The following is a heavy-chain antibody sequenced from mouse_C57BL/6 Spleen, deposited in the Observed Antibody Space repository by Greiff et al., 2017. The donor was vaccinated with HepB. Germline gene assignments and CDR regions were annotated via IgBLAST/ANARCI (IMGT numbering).Heavy chain of an antibody. Sequence: VMLVESGPELVKPGASVKISCKASGYAFSSSWMNWVKQRPGKGLEWIGRIYPGDGDTNYNGKFKGKATLTADKSSSTAYMQLSSLTSEDSAVYFCAIPYYYGSSPAFDVWGTGTTVTVSS. J-gene: IGHJ1*03. CDR1: GYAFSSSW. V-gene: IGHV1-82*01. D-gene: IGHD1-1*01. CDR2: IYPGDGDT. CDR3: AIPYYYGSSPAFDV.